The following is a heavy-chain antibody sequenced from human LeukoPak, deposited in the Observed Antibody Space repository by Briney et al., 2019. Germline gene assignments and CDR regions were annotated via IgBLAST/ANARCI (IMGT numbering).Heavy chain of an antibody. D-gene: IGHD5-18*01. CDR2: TSESGSGT. CDR1: GLTFSRYA. J-gene: IGHJ4*02. Sequence: GGSLRLSCAVPGLTFSRYAMSWVRQAPGKGLEWVSATSESGSGTYYADSVKGRFTISRDNSKDTLSLQMNSLRAEDTAVYYCAKDIAQGYTFGSIEQDYWGQGTLVTVSS. CDR3: AKDIAQGYTFGSIEQDY. V-gene: IGHV3-23*01.